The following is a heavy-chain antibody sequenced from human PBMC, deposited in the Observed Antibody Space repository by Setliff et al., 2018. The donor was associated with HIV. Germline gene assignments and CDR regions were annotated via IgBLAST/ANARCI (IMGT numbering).Heavy chain of an antibody. D-gene: IGHD2-2*01. CDR1: GGSISSSSYY. CDR3: ARGTLVVPDARDYYYYLDI. CDR2: IYYSETT. Sequence: PSETLSLTCTVSGGSISSSSYYWGWIRQPPGKGLEWIGNIYYSETTYYNPSLQSRVTISVDTSQNQFSLKLSSVTAADTAVYYCARGTLVVPDARDYYYYLDIWGQGNTVTVSS. J-gene: IGHJ6*03. V-gene: IGHV4-39*02.